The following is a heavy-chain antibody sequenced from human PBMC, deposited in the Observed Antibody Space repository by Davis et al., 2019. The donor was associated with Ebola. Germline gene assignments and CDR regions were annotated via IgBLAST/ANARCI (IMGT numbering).Heavy chain of an antibody. CDR3: AREPVLEWLFRGYFDY. CDR1: GYTFTSYA. J-gene: IGHJ4*02. V-gene: IGHV1-3*01. D-gene: IGHD3-3*01. CDR2: INAGNGNT. Sequence: AASVKVSCKASGYTFTSYAMHWVRQAPGQRLEWMGWINAGNGNTKYSQKFQGRVTITRDTSASTAYTELSSLRSEDTAVYYCAREPVLEWLFRGYFDYWGQGTLVTVSS.